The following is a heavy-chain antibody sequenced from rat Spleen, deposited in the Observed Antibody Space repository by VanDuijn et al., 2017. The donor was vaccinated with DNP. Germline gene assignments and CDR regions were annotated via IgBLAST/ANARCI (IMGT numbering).Heavy chain of an antibody. CDR3: ARDQRLQWDYFDY. Sequence: EVQLVESGGDLVQPGRSLKLSCVASGFTFKNYWMTWIRQVPGKGLEWFASITSSGSDTYYPDYVKGRFTISRDNARNTLYLQMDSLRSEDTATYYCARDQRLQWDYFDYWGQGVMVTVSS. J-gene: IGHJ2*01. D-gene: IGHD1-1*01. CDR2: ITSSGSDT. CDR1: GFTFKNYW. V-gene: IGHV5-31*01.